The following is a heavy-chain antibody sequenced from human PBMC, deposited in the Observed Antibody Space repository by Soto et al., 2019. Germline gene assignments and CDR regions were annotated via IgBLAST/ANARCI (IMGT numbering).Heavy chain of an antibody. J-gene: IGHJ4*02. Sequence: ASVQVSCKASGGTFSSYAISWVRQAPGQGLEWMGGIIPIFGTASYAQKFQGRVTITADESTSTAYMELSSLRSEDTAVYYCARENRQDTAMVTPHFDYWGQGTLVTVSS. CDR3: ARENRQDTAMVTPHFDY. D-gene: IGHD5-18*01. V-gene: IGHV1-69*13. CDR1: GGTFSSYA. CDR2: IIPIFGTA.